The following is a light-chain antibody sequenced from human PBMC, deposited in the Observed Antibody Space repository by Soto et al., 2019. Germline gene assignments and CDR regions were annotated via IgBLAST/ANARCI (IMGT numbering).Light chain of an antibody. CDR3: QQYNKWPLT. J-gene: IGKJ3*01. V-gene: IGKV3-15*01. Sequence: ILMTQSPVTLSVSPGKRATLSCTASQSVNNNVAWYQQKPVHTPRLLIYSASIGATGTPARFSGSGSGSDFTLTIGSLQSEDFAVYYCQQYNKWPLTFGPGTKVDI. CDR1: QSVNNN. CDR2: SAS.